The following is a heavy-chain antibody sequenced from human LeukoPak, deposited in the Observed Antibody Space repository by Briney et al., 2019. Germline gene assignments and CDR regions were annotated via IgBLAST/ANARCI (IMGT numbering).Heavy chain of an antibody. V-gene: IGHV3-23*01. CDR3: AKVRDTRDWYKDAFDA. D-gene: IGHD6-19*01. CDR2: IAGTGGST. Sequence: GGSLRLSCAASGFTFSSYAMSWVRQAPGKGLEWVSAIAGTGGSTYYVASVKGRFTVSRDNSRNTLYLQMSSLRAEDSAMYYCAKVRDTRDWYKDAFDASGQGTRVTVSS. J-gene: IGHJ3*01. CDR1: GFTFSSYA.